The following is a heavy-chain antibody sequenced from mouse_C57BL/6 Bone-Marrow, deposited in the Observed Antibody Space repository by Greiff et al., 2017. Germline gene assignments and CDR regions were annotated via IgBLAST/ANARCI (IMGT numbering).Heavy chain of an antibody. V-gene: IGHV5-17*01. Sequence: EVQLVESGGGLVKPGGSLKLSCAASGFTFSDYGMHLFRQAPETGLACVAYISSGSSTIYYADTVKGRFTISRDNAKNTLYLQMTRLRSEDTAMYYCARTGSFDYWGQGTTRTVSS. J-gene: IGHJ2*01. CDR1: GFTFSDYG. D-gene: IGHD4-1*01. CDR3: ARTGSFDY. CDR2: ISSGSSTI.